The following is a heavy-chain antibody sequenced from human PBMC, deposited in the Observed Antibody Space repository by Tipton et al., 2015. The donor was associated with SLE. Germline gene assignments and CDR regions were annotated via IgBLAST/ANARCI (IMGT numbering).Heavy chain of an antibody. CDR1: GFTFSSYA. D-gene: IGHD1-26*01. Sequence: SLRLSCAASGFTFSSYAMSWVRQAPGKGLEWVSAISGSGGSTYYADSVKGRFTISRDNSKNTLYLQMNSLRAEDTAVYYCAGSGGRWDAFDIWGQGTMVTVSS. CDR3: AGSGGRWDAFDI. J-gene: IGHJ3*02. CDR2: ISGSGGST. V-gene: IGHV3-23*01.